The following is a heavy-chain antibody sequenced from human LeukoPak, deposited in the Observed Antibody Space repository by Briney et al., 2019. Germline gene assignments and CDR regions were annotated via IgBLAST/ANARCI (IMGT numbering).Heavy chain of an antibody. J-gene: IGHJ4*02. CDR2: ISHGGIT. CDR1: GASISNYY. D-gene: IGHD2-2*01. Sequence: SETLSLTCTVSGASISNYYWSWTRQPPGKGREWIGEISHGGITKHNPSLKSRVTMSQDTSKRQFSLKMNSMTAADTGVYYCGIFMDVVPGSMSWGLGTLVTVSS. V-gene: IGHV4-34*01. CDR3: GIFMDVVPGSMS.